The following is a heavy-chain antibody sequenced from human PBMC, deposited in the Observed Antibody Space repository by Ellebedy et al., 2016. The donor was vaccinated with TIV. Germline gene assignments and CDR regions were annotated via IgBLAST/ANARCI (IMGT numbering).Heavy chain of an antibody. CDR1: GFTFSSYW. CDR3: VRDGVGATPIDY. Sequence: GESLKISCAASGFTFSSYWMHWVRQAPGKGLVWVSRINTDGSTTNYADSVKGRFTTSRDNAKNALYLQMNSLRVEDTAVYYCVRDGVGATPIDYWGQGTLVTVSS. V-gene: IGHV3-74*01. CDR2: INTDGSTT. J-gene: IGHJ4*02. D-gene: IGHD1-26*01.